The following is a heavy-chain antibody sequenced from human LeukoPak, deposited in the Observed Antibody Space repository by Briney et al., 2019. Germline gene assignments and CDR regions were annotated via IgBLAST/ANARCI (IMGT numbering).Heavy chain of an antibody. CDR3: ATPERYCSSTSCPEAFDI. V-gene: IGHV4-34*08. CDR1: GFTFRSYS. Sequence: GSLRLSCAASGFTFRSYSMNWVRQPPGKGLEWIGEINHSGSTNYNPSLKSRVTISVDTSKNQFSLKLSSVTAADTAVYYCATPERYCSSTSCPEAFDIWGQGTMVTVSS. CDR2: INHSGST. J-gene: IGHJ3*02. D-gene: IGHD2-2*01.